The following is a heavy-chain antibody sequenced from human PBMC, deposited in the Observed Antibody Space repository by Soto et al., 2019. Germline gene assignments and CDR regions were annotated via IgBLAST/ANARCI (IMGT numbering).Heavy chain of an antibody. J-gene: IGHJ4*02. CDR1: GYSISSLYY. V-gene: IGHV4-38-2*02. CDR2: IHHTGIT. D-gene: IGHD5-18*01. Sequence: SLTGAFSGYSISSLYYWGWVRQPPGKGLEWIGSIHHTGITYYNPSLKSRVAISVDTSKNQFSLKLSSVTAADTAVYYCTRDLGETSMAYWGQGTLVTVSS. CDR3: TRDLGETSMAY.